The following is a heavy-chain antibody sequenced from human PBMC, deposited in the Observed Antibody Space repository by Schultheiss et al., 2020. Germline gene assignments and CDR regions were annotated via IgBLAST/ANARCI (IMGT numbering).Heavy chain of an antibody. CDR1: GFTFSSYS. V-gene: IGHV3-20*04. CDR2: ISWNSGRI. D-gene: IGHD6-13*01. Sequence: GGSLRLSCAASGFTFSSYSMNWVRQAPGKGLEWVSGISWNSGRIGYADSVKGRFTISRDNAKNFLYLQMNSLRAEDTALYYCARRGGSSWYLLNWGQGTLGTVSS. CDR3: ARRGGSSWYLLN. J-gene: IGHJ4*02.